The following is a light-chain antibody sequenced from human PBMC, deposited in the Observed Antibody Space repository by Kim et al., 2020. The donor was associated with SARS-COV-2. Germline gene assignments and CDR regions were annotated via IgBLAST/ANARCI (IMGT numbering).Light chain of an antibody. J-gene: IGKJ1*01. V-gene: IGKV1-5*03. CDR1: QNIRRW. CDR3: QQYDTYSWT. Sequence: ASVGDRVIITCRASQNIRRWLAWYQQKPVTAPKLLVYRASTLESGVASRFSGSGSGTEFTLTISSLQPDDSATYYCQQYDTYSWTFGQGTKVDIK. CDR2: RAS.